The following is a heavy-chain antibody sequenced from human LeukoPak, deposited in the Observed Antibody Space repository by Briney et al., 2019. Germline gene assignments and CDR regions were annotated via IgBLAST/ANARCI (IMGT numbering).Heavy chain of an antibody. CDR3: ARWAVAGTSWFDP. CDR2: INPNSGGT. CDR1: GYTFTGYY. J-gene: IGHJ5*02. D-gene: IGHD6-19*01. V-gene: IGHV1-2*02. Sequence: ASVKVFCKASGYTFTGYYMHWVRQAPGQGLERMGWINPNSGGTNYAQKFQGRVTMTRDTSISTAYMELSRLRSDDTAVYYCARWAVAGTSWFDPWGQGTLVTVSS.